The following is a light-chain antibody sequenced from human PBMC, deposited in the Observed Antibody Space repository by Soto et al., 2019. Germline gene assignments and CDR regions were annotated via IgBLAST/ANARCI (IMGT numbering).Light chain of an antibody. CDR1: QSVSSY. Sequence: EIVFTHSPATLSFSAGERATLSCRASQSVSSYLAWYQQKPGQAPRLLIYDASNRATGIPARFSGSGSGTDFTLTISSLEPEDFAVYYCQQRSNWPPITFGQGTRLEIK. J-gene: IGKJ5*01. V-gene: IGKV3-11*01. CDR2: DAS. CDR3: QQRSNWPPIT.